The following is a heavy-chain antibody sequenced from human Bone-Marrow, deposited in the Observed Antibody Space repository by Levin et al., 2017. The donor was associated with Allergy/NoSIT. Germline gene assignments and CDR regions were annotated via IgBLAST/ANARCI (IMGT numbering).Heavy chain of an antibody. CDR2: LFSSDER. D-gene: IGHD6-13*01. V-gene: IGHV2-26*01. Sequence: SGPTLVKPTETLTLTCTVSGFSLSNARMGVSWIRQPPGKALEWLAHLFSSDERSYSTSLKSRLTISKDTSKSQVVLTLTIMDPVDTATYDCARCPHSSRRYTNYYCGMDVWGQGTTVTVSS. CDR3: ARCPHSSRRYTNYYCGMDV. J-gene: IGHJ6*02. CDR1: GFSLSNARMG.